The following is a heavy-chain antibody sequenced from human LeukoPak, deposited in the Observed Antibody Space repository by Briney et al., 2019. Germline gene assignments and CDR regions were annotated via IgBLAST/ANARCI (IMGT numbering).Heavy chain of an antibody. CDR2: IFHTGGT. V-gene: IGHV4-38-2*02. Sequence: PSETLSLTCTVSDYPITSGYYWGWIRQPPGKGLVWIGSIFHTGGTFYNPSLKSRVTISVDTSKNQFSLNLSSMTAADTAVYYCARGGSYNAYYFDYWGQGALVTVSS. J-gene: IGHJ4*02. D-gene: IGHD1-26*01. CDR1: DYPITSGYY. CDR3: ARGGSYNAYYFDY.